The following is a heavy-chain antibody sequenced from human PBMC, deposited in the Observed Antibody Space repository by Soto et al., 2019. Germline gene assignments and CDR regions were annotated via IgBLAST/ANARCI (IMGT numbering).Heavy chain of an antibody. Sequence: XSVKVSCKASGYTFTSYDINWVRQATGQGLEWMGWMNPNSGNTGYAQKFQGRVTMTRNTSISTAYMELSSLRSEDTAVYYCARLYKVRSPDYYGMDVWGQGTTVTVSS. CDR1: GYTFTSYD. CDR3: ARLYKVRSPDYYGMDV. D-gene: IGHD3-3*01. J-gene: IGHJ6*02. CDR2: MNPNSGNT. V-gene: IGHV1-8*01.